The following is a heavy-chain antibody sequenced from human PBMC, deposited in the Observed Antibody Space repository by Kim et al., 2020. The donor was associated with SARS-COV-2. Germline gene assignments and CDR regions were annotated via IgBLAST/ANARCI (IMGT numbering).Heavy chain of an antibody. V-gene: IGHV4-31*03. Sequence: SETLSLTCTVSGGSISSGGYYWSWIRQHPGKALEWIGYIYYSGSTYYNPSLKSRVTISVDTTKNXFSLKLSSVTAADTVLYYCARVDSXFYXDFWGQGT. D-gene: IGHD2-15*01. CDR2: IYYSGST. J-gene: IGHJ4*02. CDR3: ARVDSXFYXDF. CDR1: GGSISSGGYY.